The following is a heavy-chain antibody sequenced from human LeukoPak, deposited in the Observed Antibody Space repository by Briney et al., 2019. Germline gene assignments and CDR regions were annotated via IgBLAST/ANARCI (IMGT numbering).Heavy chain of an antibody. CDR2: IHYCGST. CDR3: ARDYGQDMGFDH. Sequence: SETLSLTCTVSGDSLSPYYWSWIRQPPGKGLEWIGDIHYCGSTNYNPSVRTRLSLTADTSNNQLSLKLTSVSVADTAVYYCARDYGQDMGFDHWGQGALVIVSS. CDR1: GDSLSPYY. J-gene: IGHJ4*02. D-gene: IGHD4-17*01. V-gene: IGHV4-59*01.